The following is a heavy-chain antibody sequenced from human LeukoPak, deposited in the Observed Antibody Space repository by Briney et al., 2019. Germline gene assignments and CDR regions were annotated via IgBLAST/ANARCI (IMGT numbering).Heavy chain of an antibody. J-gene: IGHJ2*01. CDR2: ITGSSTWT. D-gene: IGHD7-27*01. CDR3: ARELVSLGTGYFDL. CDR1: GFTFGTYG. Sequence: GGSLRLSCEASGFTFGTYGMTWVRQAPGKGLEWVSGITGSSTWTYYAASVRGRFTISRDNSKNTLHLQMNNLPADDTAIYYCARELVSLGTGYFDLWGRGTLVTVSS. V-gene: IGHV3-23*01.